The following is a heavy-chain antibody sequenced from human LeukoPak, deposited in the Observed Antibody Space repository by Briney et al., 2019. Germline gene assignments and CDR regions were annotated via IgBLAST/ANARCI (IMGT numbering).Heavy chain of an antibody. V-gene: IGHV1-69*05. CDR1: GGTFSSYG. J-gene: IGHJ6*03. D-gene: IGHD3-10*01. CDR2: IIPVFGTA. CDR3: ARAPNYYGSGAGYYYYYMDV. Sequence: SVEVSCKASGGTFSSYGISWVRQAPGQGLEWMGGIIPVFGTANYAQNFQGRVTITTDEPTSTAYMELSSLRSEDTAVYYCARAPNYYGSGAGYYYYYMDVWGKGTTVTVSS.